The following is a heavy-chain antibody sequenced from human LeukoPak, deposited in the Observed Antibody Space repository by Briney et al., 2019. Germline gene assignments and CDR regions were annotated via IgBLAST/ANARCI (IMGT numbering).Heavy chain of an antibody. CDR3: ATVRGAARRGNWFDP. D-gene: IGHD3-10*01. Sequence: SETLSLTCTVCGGSICSYYWSWIRQPPGKGLKWIGYIYYSGSTNYNPSLKSRVTISVDTSKNQFSLKLSSVTAADTAVYYCATVRGAARRGNWFDPWGQGTLVTVSS. CDR1: GGSICSYY. CDR2: IYYSGST. J-gene: IGHJ5*02. V-gene: IGHV4-59*01.